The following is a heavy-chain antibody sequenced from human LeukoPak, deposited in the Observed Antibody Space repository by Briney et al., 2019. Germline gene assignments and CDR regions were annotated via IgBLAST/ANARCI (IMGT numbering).Heavy chain of an antibody. Sequence: PGGSLRLSCTASGFTFSSNWMTWVRQAPGKGLEGVANINEDGGGKYYVESVKGRFTISRDNARNSVHLELSNLRAEDTAVYYCATRRCSIAACRASSYRCFDFWGKGTTVIVSS. D-gene: IGHD2-2*01. CDR2: INEDGGGK. CDR1: GFTFSSNW. V-gene: IGHV3-7*01. CDR3: ATRRCSIAACRASSYRCFDF. J-gene: IGHJ6*04.